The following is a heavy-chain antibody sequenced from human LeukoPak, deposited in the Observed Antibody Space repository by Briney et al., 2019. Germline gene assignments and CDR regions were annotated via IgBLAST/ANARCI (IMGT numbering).Heavy chain of an antibody. CDR1: GFTFSNAW. J-gene: IGHJ4*02. D-gene: IGHD3-22*01. CDR2: IYSGGST. Sequence: PGGSLRLSCAASGFTFSNAWMSWVRQAPGKGLEWVSVIYSGGSTYYADSVKGRFTISRDNSKNTLYLQMNSLRAEDTAVYYCARDPMYYYDSSGYSYWGQGTLVTVSS. CDR3: ARDPMYYYDSSGYSY. V-gene: IGHV3-66*01.